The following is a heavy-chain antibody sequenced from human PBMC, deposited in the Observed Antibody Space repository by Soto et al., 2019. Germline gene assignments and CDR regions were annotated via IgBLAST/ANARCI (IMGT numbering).Heavy chain of an antibody. CDR3: ATDGGRHSGGIDY. V-gene: IGHV1-69*19. CDR2: IIPTFGTA. D-gene: IGHD1-26*01. CDR1: GDTFSSYS. J-gene: IGHJ4*02. Sequence: QVQLVQSGAEVKKPGSSVKVSCKASGDTFSSYSINWVRQAPGQGLEWMGEIIPTFGTANYAQKFPGRVTLTADESPSTAYMALSSMSSEDRAVYYCATDGGRHSGGIDYWGQGTLVTVSS.